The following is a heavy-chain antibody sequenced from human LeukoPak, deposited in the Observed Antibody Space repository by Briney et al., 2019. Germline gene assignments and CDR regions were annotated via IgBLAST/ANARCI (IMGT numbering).Heavy chain of an antibody. V-gene: IGHV1-2*04. CDR3: AREYSSGKIYYKNFDY. D-gene: IGHD2-15*01. J-gene: IGHJ4*02. CDR1: GYTFTGYL. Sequence: ASVKVSCKASGYTFTGYLIHWMRQAPGQGLEWMGCIDPRSGGTKSVQKFQGWVTLTRDTSISTTYMELSRLTSDDTAVYYCAREYSSGKIYYKNFDYWGQGTLVTVSS. CDR2: IDPRSGGT.